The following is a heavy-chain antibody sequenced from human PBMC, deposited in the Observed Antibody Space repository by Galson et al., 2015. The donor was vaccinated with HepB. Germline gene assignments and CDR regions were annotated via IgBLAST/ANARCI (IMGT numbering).Heavy chain of an antibody. CDR3: ARAGGGGNTSGCFDY. Sequence: SLRLSCAASGFTFSSYWMHWVRQAPGKGLVWVSRINSDGITTAYADSVKGRFTISRDNAKNTLYLHMNSLRAEDTAVYYCARAGGGGNTSGCFDYWGQGSLVTVSS. J-gene: IGHJ4*02. CDR1: GFTFSSYW. V-gene: IGHV3-74*01. D-gene: IGHD6-19*01. CDR2: INSDGITT.